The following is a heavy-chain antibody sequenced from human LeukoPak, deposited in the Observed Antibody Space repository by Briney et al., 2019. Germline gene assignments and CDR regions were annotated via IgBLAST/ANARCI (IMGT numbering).Heavy chain of an antibody. CDR3: ASGSFQYFDY. CDR1: GFTFSSYS. D-gene: IGHD1-26*01. V-gene: IGHV3-21*01. J-gene: IGHJ4*02. CDR2: ISSSSSYI. Sequence: PGGSLRLSCAASGFTFSSYSMNWVRQAPGKGLEWVSSISSSSSYIYYADSVKGRFTISRDNAKNSLYLQMDSLRAEDTAVYYCASGSFQYFDYWGQGTRVTVSS.